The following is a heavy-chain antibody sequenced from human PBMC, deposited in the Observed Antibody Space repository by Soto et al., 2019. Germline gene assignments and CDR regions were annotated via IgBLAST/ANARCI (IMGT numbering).Heavy chain of an antibody. V-gene: IGHV3-9*01. J-gene: IGHJ4*02. Sequence: EVQLVESGGGLVQPGRSLRLSCAASGFTFDDYAMHWVRQAPGKGLEWVSGISWNSGSIGYADSVKGRFTISRDNAKNSLYLQMNSLRAEDTALYYWPRWGGAPGDSYFAYWGQGTLVPVSS. CDR3: PRWGGAPGDSYFAY. CDR1: GFTFDDYA. D-gene: IGHD3-16*01. CDR2: ISWNSGSI.